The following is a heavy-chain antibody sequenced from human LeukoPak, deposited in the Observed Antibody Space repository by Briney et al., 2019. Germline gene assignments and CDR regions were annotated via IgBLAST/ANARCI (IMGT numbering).Heavy chain of an antibody. CDR1: GFTFSSYS. CDR2: ISSSSSYI. Sequence: GGSLRLSCAASGFTFSSYSMNWVRQAPGKGLEWVSSISSSSSYIYYADSVKGRFTISRDNAKNSLYLQMNSLRAEDTAVYYCARVGYGGICFDYWGQGTLVTVSS. D-gene: IGHD4-23*01. CDR3: ARVGYGGICFDY. J-gene: IGHJ4*02. V-gene: IGHV3-21*01.